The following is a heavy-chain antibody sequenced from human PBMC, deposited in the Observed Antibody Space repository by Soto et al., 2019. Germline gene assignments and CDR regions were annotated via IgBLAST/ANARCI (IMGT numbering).Heavy chain of an antibody. D-gene: IGHD3-16*01. Sequence: GASVKVSCKASGYTFTSYAMHWVRQAPGQRLEWMGWINAGNGNTKYSQKFQGRVTITRETSASTAYMELSSLRSEDTAVYYCARAWALGRPDLFLGYWGQGTLVTVSA. CDR2: INAGNGNT. V-gene: IGHV1-3*01. CDR3: ARAWALGRPDLFLGY. CDR1: GYTFTSYA. J-gene: IGHJ4*02.